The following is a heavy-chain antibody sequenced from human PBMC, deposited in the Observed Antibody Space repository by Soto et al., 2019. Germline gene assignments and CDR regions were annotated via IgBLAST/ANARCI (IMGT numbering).Heavy chain of an antibody. V-gene: IGHV1-3*01. CDR1: GYTFTSYA. D-gene: IGHD2-21*01. CDR3: ARGTCGGDSCSSFHFDY. Sequence: ASVKVSCKASGYTFTSYAVHWVRQAPGQRLEWMGWINAANGNTIYSQKFQGRVSITRDTSASTAYMELSSLRSEDTAVYYCARGTCGGDSCSSFHFDYWGQGTLVTVSS. CDR2: INAANGNT. J-gene: IGHJ4*02.